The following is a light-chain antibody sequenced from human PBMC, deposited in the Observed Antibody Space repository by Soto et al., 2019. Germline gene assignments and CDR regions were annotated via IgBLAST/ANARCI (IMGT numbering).Light chain of an antibody. Sequence: IGMTQSPSSFSASTGDRVTITCRASQSIGRFLAWYQHQPGKAPKLLIYDASTLESGVPSRFSGTGSGTEFTFSISSLQPDDFATYYCQHYNSYSEAFGQGTKVDIK. CDR3: QHYNSYSEA. V-gene: IGKV1-5*01. CDR1: QSIGRF. CDR2: DAS. J-gene: IGKJ1*01.